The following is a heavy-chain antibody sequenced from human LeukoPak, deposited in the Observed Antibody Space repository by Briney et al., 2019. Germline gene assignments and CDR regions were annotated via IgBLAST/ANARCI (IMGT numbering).Heavy chain of an antibody. V-gene: IGHV3-23*01. J-gene: IGHJ4*02. CDR2: ISGSGGST. CDR1: GFTFSSYA. Sequence: GGSLRLSCAASGFTFSSYAMSWVRQAPWKGLEWVSAISGSGGSTYYADSVKGRFTISRDNSKNTLYLQMNSLRAEDTAVYYCAKGPSLSVVVPAAILALLDYWGQGTLVTVSS. CDR3: AKGPSLSVVVPAAILALLDY. D-gene: IGHD2-2*02.